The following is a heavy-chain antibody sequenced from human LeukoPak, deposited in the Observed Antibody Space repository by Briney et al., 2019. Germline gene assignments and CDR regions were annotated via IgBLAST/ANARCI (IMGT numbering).Heavy chain of an antibody. CDR2: ISGSGGST. V-gene: IGHV3-23*01. CDR3: AKDGQDIVVVPAAILYYYMDV. D-gene: IGHD2-2*01. Sequence: PGGSLRLSCAASGFTFSSYAMSWVRQAPGKGLEWVSAISGSGGSTYYADSVKGRFTISRVNSKNTLYLQMNSLRAEDTAVYYCAKDGQDIVVVPAAILYYYMDVWGKGTTVTVSS. CDR1: GFTFSSYA. J-gene: IGHJ6*03.